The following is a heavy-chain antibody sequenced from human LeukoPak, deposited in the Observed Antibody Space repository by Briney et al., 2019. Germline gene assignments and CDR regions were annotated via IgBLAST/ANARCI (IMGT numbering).Heavy chain of an antibody. J-gene: IGHJ4*02. CDR3: ASYWAGALDY. D-gene: IGHD1-26*01. V-gene: IGHV4-39*01. CDR1: GGSISSSTYY. Sequence: KTSETLSLTCTVSGGSISSSTYYWGWIRQPPGKGLEWIGTIYYSGSTYYNPSLKSRVTISVDTSKNQFSLKLSSVTAADTALYYCASYWAGALDYWGQGTLVTVSS. CDR2: IYYSGST.